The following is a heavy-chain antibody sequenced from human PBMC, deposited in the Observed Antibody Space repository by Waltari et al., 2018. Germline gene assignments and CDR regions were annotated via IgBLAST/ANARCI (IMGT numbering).Heavy chain of an antibody. CDR2: INHSGST. CDR3: ARNGVTRDYFDY. D-gene: IGHD4-4*01. J-gene: IGHJ4*02. V-gene: IGHV4-34*01. Sequence: QVQLQQWGAGLLKPSETLSLTCAVYGGSFSGYYWSWIRQPPGKGLEWMGEINHSGSTNYNPSLKSRVTISVDTSKNQFSLKLSSVTAADTAVYYCARNGVTRDYFDYWGQGTLVTVSS. CDR1: GGSFSGYY.